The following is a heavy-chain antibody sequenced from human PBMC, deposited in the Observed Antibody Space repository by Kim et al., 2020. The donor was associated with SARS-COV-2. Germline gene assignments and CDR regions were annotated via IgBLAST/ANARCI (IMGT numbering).Heavy chain of an antibody. Sequence: SETLSLTCTVSGGSISSYYWSWIRQPPGKGLEWIGYIYYSGSTNYNPSLKSRVTISVDTSKNQFSLKLSSVTAADTAVYYCARLSSSRYFGIAVAGAFDYWGQGTLVTVSS. D-gene: IGHD6-19*01. CDR1: GGSISSYY. J-gene: IGHJ4*02. CDR3: ARLSSSRYFGIAVAGAFDY. V-gene: IGHV4-59*08. CDR2: IYYSGST.